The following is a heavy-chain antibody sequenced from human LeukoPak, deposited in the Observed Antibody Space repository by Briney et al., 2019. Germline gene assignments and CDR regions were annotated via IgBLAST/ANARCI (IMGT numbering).Heavy chain of an antibody. D-gene: IGHD2/OR15-2a*01. J-gene: IGHJ4*02. CDR2: ISSSGSTI. Sequence: GGSLRLSCAASGFTFSSYEMNWVRQAPGKGLEWVSYISSSGSTIYYADSVKGRFTISRDNAKNSLYLQMNSLRAEDTAVYYCARVRSMANFYYFDYWGQGTLVTVSS. V-gene: IGHV3-48*03. CDR3: ARVRSMANFYYFDY. CDR1: GFTFSSYE.